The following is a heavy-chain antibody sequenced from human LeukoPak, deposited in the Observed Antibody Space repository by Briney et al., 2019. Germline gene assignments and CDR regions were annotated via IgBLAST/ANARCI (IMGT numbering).Heavy chain of an antibody. Sequence: GGSLRLSCAASGFTFSSYSMNWVRQAPGKGLERVSSISSSSSYINYADSVKGRFTISRDNAKNSLYLQMNSLRAEDTAVYYCASPTQIAAAGTGAFDIWGPGTVVTVSS. D-gene: IGHD6-13*01. CDR3: ASPTQIAAAGTGAFDI. CDR2: ISSSSSYI. V-gene: IGHV3-21*01. CDR1: GFTFSSYS. J-gene: IGHJ3*02.